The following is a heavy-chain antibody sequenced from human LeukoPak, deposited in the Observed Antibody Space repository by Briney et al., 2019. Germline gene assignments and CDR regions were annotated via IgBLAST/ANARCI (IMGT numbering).Heavy chain of an antibody. CDR3: GRLDSNFWSVYSFDY. D-gene: IGHD3-3*01. Sequence: GGSLRLSCAASGFTFSSYWMSWVRQAPGKGLEWVANIKYDGNEKYYVDSVKGRFTISRDNAKNSLYLQMNSLRAEDTAVFYCGRLDSNFWSVYSFDYWEQETLFTVPQ. CDR2: IKYDGNEK. CDR1: GFTFSSYW. J-gene: IGHJ4*02. V-gene: IGHV3-7*03.